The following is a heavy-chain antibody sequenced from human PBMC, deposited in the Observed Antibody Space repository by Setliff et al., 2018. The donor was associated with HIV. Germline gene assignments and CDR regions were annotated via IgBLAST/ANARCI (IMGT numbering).Heavy chain of an antibody. CDR3: ARQPRITAAGTTPPFDP. Sequence: SETLSLTCTVSGASISSYYWSWVRQPAGKGLEWIGRIYPSGITTYNPSLKGRLTMSLDTSKNQFSLKMSSVTAADTALYYFARQPRITAAGTTPPFDPWGQGTLVTVSS. J-gene: IGHJ5*02. CDR1: GASISSYY. V-gene: IGHV4-4*07. CDR2: IYPSGIT. D-gene: IGHD6-13*01.